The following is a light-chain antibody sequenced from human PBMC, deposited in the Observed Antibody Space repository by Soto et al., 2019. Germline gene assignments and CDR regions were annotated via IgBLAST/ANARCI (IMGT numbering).Light chain of an antibody. J-gene: IGKJ4*01. CDR1: HDVSRN. CDR3: QQYSRMLS. Sequence: DSQMTQSPSSLSAYVGDIVTIACQSSHDVSRNLHWFQPKPGDAPQLLIYDASNLDRGVPSRFSGSGSGTDFTLTISSLQPEDVATYYCQQYSRMLSFGGGTEVDLK. CDR2: DAS. V-gene: IGKV1-33*01.